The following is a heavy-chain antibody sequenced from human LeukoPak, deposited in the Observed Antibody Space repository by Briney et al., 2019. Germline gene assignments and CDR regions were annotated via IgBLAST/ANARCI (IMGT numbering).Heavy chain of an antibody. Sequence: GRSLRLSCAASGFTFSDYYMSWIRQAPGKGLEWVSYISSSGSYTKYADSVKGRFTISRDNAKNSLYLQMKSLRADDTAVYYCARVGGYYDYVWGSHWGQGTLVTVSS. V-gene: IGHV3-11*06. CDR3: ARVGGYYDYVWGSH. D-gene: IGHD3-16*01. J-gene: IGHJ4*02. CDR1: GFTFSDYY. CDR2: ISSSGSYT.